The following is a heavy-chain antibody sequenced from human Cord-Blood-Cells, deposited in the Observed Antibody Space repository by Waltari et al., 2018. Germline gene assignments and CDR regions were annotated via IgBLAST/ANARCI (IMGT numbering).Heavy chain of an antibody. CDR3: ARGARGGAAAGADY. J-gene: IGHJ4*02. CDR2: MNPNSGNT. CDR1: GYTFTSYD. V-gene: IGHV1-8*02. D-gene: IGHD6-13*01. Sequence: QVQLVQSGAEGKKPGASVKVSCKASGYTFTSYDINWVRQATGQGLEWLGWMNPNSGNTWYAQKCQGRVTMTSNASVSAADMELDSRRSEDTAVYYCARGARGGAAAGADYWGQRTLVTVSS.